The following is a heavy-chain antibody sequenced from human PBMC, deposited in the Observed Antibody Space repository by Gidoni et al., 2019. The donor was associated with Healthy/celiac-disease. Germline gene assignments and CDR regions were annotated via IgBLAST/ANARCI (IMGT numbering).Heavy chain of an antibody. J-gene: IGHJ6*02. CDR2: ISAYNSNT. CDR3: ARGRGVISEYGMDV. V-gene: IGHV1-18*01. CDR1: GYTLTSYG. D-gene: IGHD3-10*01. Sequence: QVQLVQSGAEVKKPGASVKASCKASGYTLTSYGISWVRQAPEQGLEWMGWISAYNSNTNYAQKLQGRVTMTTDTSTSTTYMELKGLGSDDTAVYYCARGRGVISEYGMDVWGQGTTVTVSS.